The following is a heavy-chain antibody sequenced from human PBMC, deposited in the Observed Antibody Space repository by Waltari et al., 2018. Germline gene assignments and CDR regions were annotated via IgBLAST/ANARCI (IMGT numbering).Heavy chain of an antibody. D-gene: IGHD2-15*01. V-gene: IGHV1-8*02. CDR3: TRRRAGAATPNNWLEP. CDR2: MNPNSGNT. J-gene: IGHJ5*02. CDR1: GYTFTAHY. Sequence: QVQLVQSGAGGERPGASMKVSCTASGYTFTAHYINWVRQAPGQGRGWMGWMNPNSGNTGYAPKFQGRVTMTRDTSRTTAYMELSSLRSEDTAVYYCTRRRAGAATPNNWLEPWGQGTLVIVSS.